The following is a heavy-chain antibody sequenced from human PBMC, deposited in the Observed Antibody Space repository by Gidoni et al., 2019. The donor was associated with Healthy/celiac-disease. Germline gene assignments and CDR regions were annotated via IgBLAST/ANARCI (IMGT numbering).Heavy chain of an antibody. D-gene: IGHD3-9*01. V-gene: IGHV3-15*01. J-gene: IGHJ4*02. CDR2: IKSKTDGGTT. CDR3: TTDLADILTGYYSWGTLDY. CDR1: GFTFSNAW. Sequence: EVQLVESGGGLVKPGGSLRLSCAASGFTFSNAWMSWVRQAPGKGLEWVGRIKSKTDGGTTDYAAPVKGRFTISRDDSKNTLYLQMNSLKTEDTAVYYCTTDLADILTGYYSWGTLDYWGQGTLVTVSS.